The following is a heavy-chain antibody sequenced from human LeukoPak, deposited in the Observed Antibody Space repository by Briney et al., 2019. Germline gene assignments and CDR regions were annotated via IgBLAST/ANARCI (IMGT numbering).Heavy chain of an antibody. D-gene: IGHD3-22*01. V-gene: IGHV3-21*01. J-gene: IGHJ6*03. Sequence: PGGSLRLSCAASGFTFSSYSMNWVRQAPGKGLEWVSSISSSSSYIYYADSVKGRFTISRDNAKNSLYLQMNSLRAEDTAVYYCARDSGDSSGYYYDYYYYYMDVWGKGTTVTVSS. CDR3: ARDSGDSSGYYYDYYYYYMDV. CDR1: GFTFSSYS. CDR2: ISSSSSYI.